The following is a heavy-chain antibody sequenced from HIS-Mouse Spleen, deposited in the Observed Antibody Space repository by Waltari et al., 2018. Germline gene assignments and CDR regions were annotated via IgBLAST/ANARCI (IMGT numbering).Heavy chain of an antibody. D-gene: IGHD3-10*01. V-gene: IGHV4-34*01. CDR3: ARGKIYYYGSGSYEVPFDY. CDR1: GGSFSGYY. J-gene: IGHJ4*02. Sequence: QVQLQQWGAGLLKPSETLSLTCAVYGGSFSGYYWSWIRQPPGKGLEGIGEINHSGSTNYNPSLTSRVTISVDKSKNQFSLKLSSVTAAETAVYYCARGKIYYYGSGSYEVPFDYWGQGTLVTVSS. CDR2: INHSGST.